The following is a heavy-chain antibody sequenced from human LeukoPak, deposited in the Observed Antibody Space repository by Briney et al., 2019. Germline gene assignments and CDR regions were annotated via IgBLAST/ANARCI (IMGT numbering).Heavy chain of an antibody. Sequence: GGSLRLSCAASGFTFSNFAIHWVRQAPGKGLEFVSGIRSTGDSTYYANSAKGRFTISRDNAKNSLSLQMNSLRAEDTAVYYCAKDKYCSGGGCYSYYFQHWGQGTLVTVSS. V-gene: IGHV3-64*01. D-gene: IGHD2-15*01. CDR3: AKDKYCSGGGCYSYYFQH. CDR2: IRSTGDST. CDR1: GFTFSNFA. J-gene: IGHJ1*01.